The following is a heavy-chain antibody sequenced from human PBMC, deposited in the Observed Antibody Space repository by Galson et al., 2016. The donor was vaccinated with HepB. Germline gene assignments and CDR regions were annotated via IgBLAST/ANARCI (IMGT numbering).Heavy chain of an antibody. D-gene: IGHD3-9*01. CDR3: ARDATYYDILTGYSIYYYGMDV. CDR2: IIPIFGIL. J-gene: IGHJ6*02. CDR1: GGTFSSYA. V-gene: IGHV1-69*10. Sequence: SVKVSCKASGGTFSSYAISWVRQAPGQGLEYMGGIIPIFGILNYAQKFQGRVTLTADKSTSTAYIELSSLRSEDTAVYHCARDATYYDILTGYSIYYYGMDVWGQGTTVTVSS.